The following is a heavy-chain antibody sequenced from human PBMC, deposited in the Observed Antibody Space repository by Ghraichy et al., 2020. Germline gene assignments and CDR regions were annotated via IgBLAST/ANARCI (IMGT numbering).Heavy chain of an antibody. CDR1: GGTFSKWP. V-gene: IGHV1-69*13. CDR2: VIPMFGEA. Sequence: SVKVSCKASGGTFSKWPINWVRQAPGQGLEWMGGVIPMFGEANYAQKFRGRVTITADESTRTGYMELKRLKSDDTAVYYCARGEQYVDTPMDGGVDFPGNWGQGTLVTVSS. CDR3: ARGEQYVDTPMDGGVDFPGN. D-gene: IGHD5-18*01. J-gene: IGHJ4*02.